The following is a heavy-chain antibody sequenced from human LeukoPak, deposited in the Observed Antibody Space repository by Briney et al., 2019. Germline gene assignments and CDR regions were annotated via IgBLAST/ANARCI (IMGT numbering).Heavy chain of an antibody. CDR1: GYTFTSYY. V-gene: IGHV1-46*01. CDR3: ARDLSGSESPPPYHGMDV. CDR2: INPSGGST. D-gene: IGHD3-10*01. J-gene: IGHJ6*02. Sequence: ASVKVSCKASGYTFTSYYMHWVRQAPGQGLEWMGIINPSGGSTSYAQKFQGRVTMTRDTSTSTVYMELSSLRSEDTAVYYCARDLSGSESPPPYHGMDVWGQGTTVTVSS.